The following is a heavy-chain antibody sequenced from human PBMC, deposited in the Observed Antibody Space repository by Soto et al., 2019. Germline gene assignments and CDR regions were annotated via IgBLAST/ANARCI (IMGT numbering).Heavy chain of an antibody. Sequence: PSETLSLTCTVSGGSISSYYWSWIRQPPGKGLEWIGYIYYSGSTNYNPSLKSRVTISVDTSKNQFSLKLSSVTAADTAVYYCARRTAVAGTRWFDPWGQGTLVTVS. CDR3: ARRTAVAGTRWFDP. CDR1: GGSISSYY. J-gene: IGHJ5*02. D-gene: IGHD6-19*01. CDR2: IYYSGST. V-gene: IGHV4-59*01.